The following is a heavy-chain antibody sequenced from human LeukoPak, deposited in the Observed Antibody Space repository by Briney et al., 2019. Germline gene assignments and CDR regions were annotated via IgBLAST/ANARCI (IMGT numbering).Heavy chain of an antibody. CDR2: ISYDGSNK. Sequence: PGGSLRLSCAASGFTFSSYGMHWVRQAPGKGLEWVAVISYDGSNKYYADSVKGRFTISRDNSKNTLYLQMNSLRAEDTAVYYCANETEYYYGSGSFDPWGQGTLVTVSS. CDR3: ANETEYYYGSGSFDP. J-gene: IGHJ5*02. D-gene: IGHD3-10*01. CDR1: GFTFSSYG. V-gene: IGHV3-30*18.